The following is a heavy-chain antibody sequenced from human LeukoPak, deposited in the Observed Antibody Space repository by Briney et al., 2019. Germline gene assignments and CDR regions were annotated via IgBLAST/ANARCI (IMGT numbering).Heavy chain of an antibody. CDR2: IRYDGSSK. D-gene: IGHD6-19*01. J-gene: IGHJ1*01. V-gene: IGHV3-30*02. CDR1: GFTFSSYG. CDR3: ARGGKRALAGTRSPQYFQH. Sequence: PGGSLRLSCAASGFTFSSYGMHWVRQAPGKGLEWVAFIRYDGSSKYYADSVKGRFTFSRDNSKNTLYLQMNSLRPEDTAVYYCARGGKRALAGTRSPQYFQHWGQGTLVTVSS.